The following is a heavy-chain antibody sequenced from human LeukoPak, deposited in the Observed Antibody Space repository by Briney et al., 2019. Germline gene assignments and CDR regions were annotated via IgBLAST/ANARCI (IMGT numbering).Heavy chain of an antibody. V-gene: IGHV1-46*01. CDR3: ARDMVVPYNWFDP. Sequence: GASVKVSCKASGYTFTGYYMHWVRQAPGQGLEWMGIINPSGGSTSYAQKFQGRVTMTRDMSTSTVYMELSSLRSEDTAVYYCARDMVVPYNWFDPWGQGTLVTVSS. CDR1: GYTFTGYY. D-gene: IGHD2-15*01. CDR2: INPSGGST. J-gene: IGHJ5*02.